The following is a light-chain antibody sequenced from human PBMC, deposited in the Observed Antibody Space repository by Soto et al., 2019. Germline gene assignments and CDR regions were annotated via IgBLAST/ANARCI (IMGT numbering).Light chain of an antibody. CDR1: SGHSSYA. Sequence: QLVLTQSPSASASLGASVKLTCTLSSGHSSYAIAWHQQQPEKGPRYLMKLNSDGRHSKGDGIPDRFSGSSSGAERYLTISILQSEDEADYYCQTWGTGIHYVFGTGTKLTVL. CDR3: QTWGTGIHYV. CDR2: LNSDGRH. J-gene: IGLJ1*01. V-gene: IGLV4-69*01.